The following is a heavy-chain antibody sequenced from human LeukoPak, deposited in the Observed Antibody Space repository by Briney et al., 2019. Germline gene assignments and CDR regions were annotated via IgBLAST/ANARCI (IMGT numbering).Heavy chain of an antibody. V-gene: IGHV3-30*03. CDR3: ATLVWIDY. D-gene: IGHD6-13*01. J-gene: IGHJ4*02. CDR2: ISYDGSNK. CDR1: GFTFSSYG. Sequence: GRSLRLSCAASGFTFSSYGMHWVRQAPGKGLEWVAVISYDGSNKYYADSVRGRFTISRDNSKNTLYLQMNSLRAEDTAVYYCATLVWIDYWGQGTLVTVSS.